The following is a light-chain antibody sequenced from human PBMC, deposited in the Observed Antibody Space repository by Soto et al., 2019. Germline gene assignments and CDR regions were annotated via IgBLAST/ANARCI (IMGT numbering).Light chain of an antibody. V-gene: IGKV3-20*01. CDR2: GAS. J-gene: IGKJ2*01. Sequence: DIVLTQSPGTLSLSPGDRATLSCRASQSVSSSYLAWYQQKPGQDPSLLIYGASNSASGIPDRFSGGGSGTDFTLTISRLVPEDFEVYYCQQYGKSAMFTFGQGTKLEIK. CDR3: QQYGKSAMFT. CDR1: QSVSSSY.